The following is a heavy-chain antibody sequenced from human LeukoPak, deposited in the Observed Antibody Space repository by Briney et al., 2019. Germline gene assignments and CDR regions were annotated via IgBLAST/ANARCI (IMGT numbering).Heavy chain of an antibody. D-gene: IGHD3-10*01. CDR3: ARRRHATYYYGSGSSLLFDY. V-gene: IGHV5-51*01. CDR2: IYPGDSDT. J-gene: IGHJ4*02. CDR1: GYSFTSYW. Sequence: GESLKISCKGSGYSFTSYWIGWVRQMPGTGLEWMGIIYPGDSDTRYSPSFQGQVTISADKSISTAYLQWSSLKASDTAMYYCARRRHATYYYGSGSSLLFDYWGQGTLVTVSS.